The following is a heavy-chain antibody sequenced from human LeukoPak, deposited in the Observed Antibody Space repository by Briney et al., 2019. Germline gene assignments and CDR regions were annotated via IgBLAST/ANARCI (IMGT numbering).Heavy chain of an antibody. CDR3: ARDNQAGYCGGGSCSSLMWFDA. D-gene: IGHD2-15*01. J-gene: IGHJ5*02. Sequence: SETLSLTCTVSGGSISNYYWSWIRQPPGKGLEWIGYIYYSGSTNYNPSLKSRVTISVDTSKNQFFLKLSSVTAADTAVYYCARDNQAGYCGGGSCSSLMWFDAWGQGTLVTVSS. CDR1: GGSISNYY. V-gene: IGHV4-59*01. CDR2: IYYSGST.